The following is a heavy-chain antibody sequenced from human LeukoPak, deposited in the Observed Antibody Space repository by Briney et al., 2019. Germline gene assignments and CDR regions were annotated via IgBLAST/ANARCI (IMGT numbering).Heavy chain of an antibody. CDR3: AKARYSSLYYFDY. Sequence: QPGGSLRLSCAASGFTFSSYSMNWVRQAPGKGLEWVSYISSSSSTIYYADSVKGRFTISRDNAKNSLYLQMNSLRAEDTAVYFCAKARYSSLYYFDYWGQGTLVPVSS. CDR1: GFTFSSYS. D-gene: IGHD6-13*01. CDR2: ISSSSSTI. J-gene: IGHJ4*02. V-gene: IGHV3-48*04.